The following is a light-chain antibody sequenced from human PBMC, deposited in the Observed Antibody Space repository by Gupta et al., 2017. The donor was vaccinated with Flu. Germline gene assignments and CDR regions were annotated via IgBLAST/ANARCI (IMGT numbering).Light chain of an antibody. J-gene: IGKJ2*01. CDR2: DAS. Sequence: EIVLTQSPATLSWSPGERATLSCRASQSVSSYLAWYQQKPGQAPRLLIYDASNRANGIPARFSGSGSGTEFTLTISSLEPEDFAVYYCQQRSNWPVTFGQGTKLEIK. V-gene: IGKV3-11*01. CDR3: QQRSNWPVT. CDR1: QSVSSY.